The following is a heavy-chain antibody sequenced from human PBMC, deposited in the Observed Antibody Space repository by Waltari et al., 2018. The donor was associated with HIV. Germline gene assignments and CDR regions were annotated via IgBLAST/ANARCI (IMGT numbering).Heavy chain of an antibody. J-gene: IGHJ4*02. V-gene: IGHV1-8*01. Sequence: QVQLVQSGAEVKKPGASVKVSCKASGYTFTSYDITWVRQATGHGLEWMGWTNPNSGNTGYAQKFQGRVTMTRNTSISTAYMELSSLRSEDTAVYYCARGRYERHYCSGGSCYSDYWGQGTLVTVSS. CDR2: TNPNSGNT. CDR3: ARGRYERHYCSGGSCYSDY. CDR1: GYTFTSYD. D-gene: IGHD2-15*01.